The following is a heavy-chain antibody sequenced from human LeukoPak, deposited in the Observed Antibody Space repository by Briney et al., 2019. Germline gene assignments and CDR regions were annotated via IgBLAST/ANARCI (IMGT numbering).Heavy chain of an antibody. CDR3: AKDTVDTAMDTYYFDY. CDR2: ISYDGSNK. D-gene: IGHD5-18*01. V-gene: IGHV3-30*04. Sequence: PGGSLRLSCAASGFTFSGYAMHWVRQAPGKGLEWVAVISYDGSNKYYADSVKGRFTISRDNSKNTLYLQMNSLRAEDTAVYYCAKDTVDTAMDTYYFDYWGQGTLVTVSS. J-gene: IGHJ4*02. CDR1: GFTFSGYA.